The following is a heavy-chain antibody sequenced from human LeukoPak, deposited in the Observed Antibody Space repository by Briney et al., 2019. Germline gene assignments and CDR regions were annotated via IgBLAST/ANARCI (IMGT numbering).Heavy chain of an antibody. CDR2: IDWDDDK. D-gene: IGHD2-21*02. CDR1: GFSLSSSGMC. J-gene: IGHJ4*02. V-gene: IGHV2-70*11. CDR3: ARMVTAFLDFDY. Sequence: SGPTLVNPTQTLTLTCTFSGFSLSSSGMCVSWIRQPLGKALEWLARIDWDDDKYYSTSLKTRLTISKDTSKNQVVLTMTNMDPVDTATYYCARMVTAFLDFDYWGQGTLVTVSS.